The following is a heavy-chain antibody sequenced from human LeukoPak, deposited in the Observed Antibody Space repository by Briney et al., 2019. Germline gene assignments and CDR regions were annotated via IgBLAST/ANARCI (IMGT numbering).Heavy chain of an antibody. CDR1: GFTFSSYG. J-gene: IGHJ6*02. Sequence: PGRSLGLSCAASGFTFSSYGMHWVRQAPGKGLEWVAVIWYDGSNKYYADSVKGRFTISRDNSKNTLYLQMNSLRAEDTAVYYCARVLLPLYGMDVWGQGPTVTVSS. CDR2: IWYDGSNK. V-gene: IGHV3-33*01. D-gene: IGHD3-22*01. CDR3: ARVLLPLYGMDV.